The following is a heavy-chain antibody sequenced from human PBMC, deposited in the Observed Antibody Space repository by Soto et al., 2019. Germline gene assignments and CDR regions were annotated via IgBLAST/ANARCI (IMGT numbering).Heavy chain of an antibody. D-gene: IGHD2-2*01. J-gene: IGHJ6*02. CDR1: GFTFSNYW. CDR3: ATLSGSTSGYNSYGMDV. Sequence: GGSLRLSCAASGFTFSNYWMNWVRQAPGKGPVWVSRTKYDGSYSTYADSVKGRFIVSRDNAKNTLYLQMNSLRPEDTAVYYCATLSGSTSGYNSYGMDVWGQGTTVTVSS. V-gene: IGHV3-74*01. CDR2: TKYDGSYS.